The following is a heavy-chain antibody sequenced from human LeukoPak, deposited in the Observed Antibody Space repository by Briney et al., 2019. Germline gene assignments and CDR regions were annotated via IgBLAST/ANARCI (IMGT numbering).Heavy chain of an antibody. CDR2: IWYDGSNK. J-gene: IGHJ4*02. CDR3: AILAMGSFDY. V-gene: IGHV3-33*01. CDR1: GFTFSSYG. D-gene: IGHD5-18*01. Sequence: GRSLRLSCAASGFTFSSYGMHWVRQAPGKGLEWVAVIWYDGSNKYYADSVKGRFTISRDNSKNTLYLQMNSLRAEDTAVYYCAILAMGSFDYWGQGTLVTVSS.